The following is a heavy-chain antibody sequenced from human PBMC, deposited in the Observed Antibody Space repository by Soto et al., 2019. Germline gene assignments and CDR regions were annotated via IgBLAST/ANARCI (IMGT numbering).Heavy chain of an antibody. CDR2: ISGSGGST. J-gene: IGHJ4*02. CDR1: GFPFSSYA. D-gene: IGHD6-19*01. V-gene: IGHV3-23*01. CDR3: AKVSAVAYYFDY. Sequence: GGSLRLSCAASGFPFSSYAMSWVRQAPGKGLEWVSAISGSGGSTYYADSVKGRFTISRDNSKNTLYLQMNSLRAEDTAVYYCAKVSAVAYYFDYWGQGTLVTVSS.